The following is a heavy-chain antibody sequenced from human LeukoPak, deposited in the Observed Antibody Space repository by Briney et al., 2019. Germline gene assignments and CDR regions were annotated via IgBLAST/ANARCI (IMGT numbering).Heavy chain of an antibody. CDR3: ARGAIFGVVPRGGLDY. D-gene: IGHD3-3*01. CDR2: IIPILGIA. V-gene: IGHV1-69*04. J-gene: IGHJ4*02. Sequence: ASVKVSCKASGGTFSSYAISWVRQAPGQGLEWMGRIIPILGIANYAQKFQGRVTITADKSTSTAYMELSSLRSEDTAVYYCARGAIFGVVPRGGLDYWGQGTLVTVSS. CDR1: GGTFSSYA.